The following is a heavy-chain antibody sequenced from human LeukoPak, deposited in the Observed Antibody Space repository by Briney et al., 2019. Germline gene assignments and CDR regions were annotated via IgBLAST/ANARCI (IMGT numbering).Heavy chain of an antibody. V-gene: IGHV3-11*01. Sequence: GGSLRLSCAASGFTFSDYYMSWIRQAPGKGLEWVSYISSSGSTIYYADSVKGRFTISRDNAKNSLYLQMNSLRAEDTAVYYCARKRGYYDSSGDKYYYYGMDVWGQGTTVTVSS. J-gene: IGHJ6*02. CDR2: ISSSGSTI. CDR1: GFTFSDYY. D-gene: IGHD3-22*01. CDR3: ARKRGYYDSSGDKYYYYGMDV.